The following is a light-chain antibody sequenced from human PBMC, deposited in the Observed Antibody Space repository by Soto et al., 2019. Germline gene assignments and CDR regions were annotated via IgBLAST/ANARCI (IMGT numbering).Light chain of an antibody. CDR3: QQYNNWPPGT. Sequence: EMVMTQSPATLSVSPGERATHSCRASQSVSSNLAWYQQKPGQAPRLLIYGASTRATGIPARFSGSGSGTEFTLTISSLQSEDFAVYYCQQYNNWPPGTFGQGTKVEIK. CDR2: GAS. CDR1: QSVSSN. V-gene: IGKV3-15*01. J-gene: IGKJ1*01.